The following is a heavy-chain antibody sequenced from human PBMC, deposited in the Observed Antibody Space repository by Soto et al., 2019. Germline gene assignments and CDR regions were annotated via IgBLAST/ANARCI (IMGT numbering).Heavy chain of an antibody. V-gene: IGHV1-24*01. CDR1: GGTFSSYA. Sequence: ASVKVSCKASGGTFSSYAISWVRQAPGKGLEWMGGFDPEDGETIYAQKFQGRVTMTEDTSTDTAYMELSSLRSEDTAVYYCATPSNYDSSGYYLFAYWGQGTLVTVSS. CDR2: FDPEDGET. D-gene: IGHD3-22*01. J-gene: IGHJ4*02. CDR3: ATPSNYDSSGYYLFAY.